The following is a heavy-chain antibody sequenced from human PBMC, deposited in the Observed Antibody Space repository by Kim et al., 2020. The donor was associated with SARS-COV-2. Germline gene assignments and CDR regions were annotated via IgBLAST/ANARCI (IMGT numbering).Heavy chain of an antibody. V-gene: IGHV3-64D*06. D-gene: IGHD3-3*01. Sequence: GGSLRLSCSASGFTFSSYAMHWVRQAPGKGLEYVSAISSNGGSTYYADSVKGRFTISRDNSKNTLYLQMSSLRAEDTAVYYCVKTLSITIFGVVDNPGGRWGQGTLVTVSS. CDR3: VKTLSITIFGVVDNPGGR. J-gene: IGHJ4*02. CDR1: GFTFSSYA. CDR2: ISSNGGST.